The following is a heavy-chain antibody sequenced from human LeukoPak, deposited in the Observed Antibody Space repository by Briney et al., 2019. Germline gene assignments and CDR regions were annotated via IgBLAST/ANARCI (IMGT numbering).Heavy chain of an antibody. CDR1: GFTFSSYA. D-gene: IGHD4-17*01. CDR2: ISGSGGST. J-gene: IGHJ4*02. V-gene: IGHV3-23*01. Sequence: PGGSLRLSCAASGFTFSSYAMSWVRQAPGKGLEWVSAISGSGGSTYYADSVKGRFTISRDNAKNSLYLQMNSLRAEDTAVYYCARIMKTTVPTGAYYFDYWGQGTLVTVSS. CDR3: ARIMKTTVPTGAYYFDY.